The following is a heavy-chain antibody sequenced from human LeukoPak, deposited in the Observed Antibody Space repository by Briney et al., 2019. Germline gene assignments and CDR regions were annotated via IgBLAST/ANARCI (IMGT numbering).Heavy chain of an antibody. J-gene: IGHJ3*02. CDR2: ISSSGSTI. CDR1: GFTFSSYE. D-gene: IGHD3-22*01. Sequence: GGSLRLSCAASGFTFSSYEMNWVRQAPGKGLEWVSYISSSGSTIYYADSVKGRFTISRDNAKNSLYLQMNSLRAEDTAVYYCARVYYYDSSGYPVFDIWGQGTMVTVSS. CDR3: ARVYYYDSSGYPVFDI. V-gene: IGHV3-48*03.